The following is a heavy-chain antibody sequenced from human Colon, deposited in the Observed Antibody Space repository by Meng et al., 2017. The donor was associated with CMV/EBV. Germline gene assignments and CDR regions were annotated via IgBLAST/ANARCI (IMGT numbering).Heavy chain of an antibody. CDR2: ISAYTGDT. CDR3: VRESQSGSYIYLQH. J-gene: IGHJ1*01. Sequence: QVELLQSGAAVTTPGASVEVSCKASCYTFTHYGISWVRQAPGQGLGWMGWISAYTGDTYYAQKFQGRVTMTTDTSTSTAYMELRSLRSDDTAVYYCVRESQSGSYIYLQHWGQGTLVTVSS. V-gene: IGHV1-18*01. D-gene: IGHD1-26*01. CDR1: CYTFTHYG.